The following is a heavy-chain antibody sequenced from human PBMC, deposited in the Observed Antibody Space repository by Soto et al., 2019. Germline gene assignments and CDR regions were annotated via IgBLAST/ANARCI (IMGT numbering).Heavy chain of an antibody. V-gene: IGHV4-39*01. Sequence: SETLSLTCTVSGGSISSSSYYWGWIRQPPGKGLEWIGSIYYSGSTYYNPSLKSRVTISVDTSKNQFSLKLSSVTAADTAVYYCARLPPRYYYYMDVWGKGTTVTV. CDR2: IYYSGST. J-gene: IGHJ6*03. CDR1: GGSISSSSYY. CDR3: ARLPPRYYYYMDV.